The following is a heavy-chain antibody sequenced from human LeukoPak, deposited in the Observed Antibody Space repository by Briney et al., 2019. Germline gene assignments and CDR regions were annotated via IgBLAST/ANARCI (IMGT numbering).Heavy chain of an antibody. CDR2: IYPGDSDT. CDR1: GYSFTSYW. D-gene: IGHD2-21*02. CDR3: VRREVSLAYCGGDCSSFDY. V-gene: IGHV5-51*01. Sequence: GESLKISCKGSGYSFTSYWIGWVRQMPGKGLEWMGIIYPGDSDTRYSPSFQGQVTISADKSISTAYLQWSSLKASDTAMYYCVRREVSLAYCGGDCSSFDYWGQGTLVTVSS. J-gene: IGHJ4*02.